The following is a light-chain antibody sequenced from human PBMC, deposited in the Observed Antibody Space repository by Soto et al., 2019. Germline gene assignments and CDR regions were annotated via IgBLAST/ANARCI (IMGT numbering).Light chain of an antibody. CDR1: QSLLHSNGFNY. CDR3: MQALQTPPYT. CDR2: LGS. V-gene: IGKV2-28*01. J-gene: IGKJ2*01. Sequence: IVMTQSPLSLPVTPGEPASISCRSSQSLLHSNGFNYLDWYLQRPGQSPHLLIYLGSNRASGVPDRFSGSGSGTDLTLKISRVEAEDVGVYYCMQALQTPPYTFGQGTKLEIK.